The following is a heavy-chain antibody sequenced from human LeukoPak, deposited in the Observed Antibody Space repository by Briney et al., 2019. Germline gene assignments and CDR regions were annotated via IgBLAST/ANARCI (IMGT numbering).Heavy chain of an antibody. V-gene: IGHV4-59*08. CDR2: IYYSGST. Sequence: PSETLSLTCTVSGGSISSYYWSWIRQPPGKGLEGRGYIYYSGSTYYNPSLKSRVTISVDTSKNQCSLKLSSVTAADTAVYYCASLHYYGSGDGIDYWGQGTLVTVSS. CDR1: GGSISSYY. CDR3: ASLHYYGSGDGIDY. D-gene: IGHD3-10*01. J-gene: IGHJ4*02.